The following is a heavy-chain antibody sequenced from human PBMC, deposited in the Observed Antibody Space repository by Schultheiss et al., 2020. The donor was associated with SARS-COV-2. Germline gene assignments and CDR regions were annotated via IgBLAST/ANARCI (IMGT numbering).Heavy chain of an antibody. D-gene: IGHD2-2*01. J-gene: IGHJ5*02. Sequence: GGSLRLSCAASGFTFSSYAMSWVRQAPGKGLEWVSTISGGGGSTYDADSVKGRFTISRDNFKNTLSLQMNSLRAEDTAVYYCARPRVYCSSTSCYGNWFDPWGQGTLVTVSS. CDR3: ARPRVYCSSTSCYGNWFDP. CDR2: ISGGGGST. V-gene: IGHV3-23*01. CDR1: GFTFSSYA.